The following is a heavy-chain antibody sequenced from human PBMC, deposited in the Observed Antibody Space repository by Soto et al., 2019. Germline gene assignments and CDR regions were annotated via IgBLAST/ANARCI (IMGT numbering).Heavy chain of an antibody. J-gene: IGHJ6*02. V-gene: IGHV3-33*01. D-gene: IGHD3-3*01. CDR2: IWYDGSNK. CDR1: GFTFSNYG. Sequence: QVQRVESGGGVVQPGRSLRLSCAASGFTFSNYGMHWFRQAPGKGLEWVSVIWYDGSNKYYGDSVRGRLPISRDNSKKTLYLQMNGLSADDPAVYYCARATVFGADGIDYSGMDVWGHGTTVTVSS. CDR3: ARATVFGADGIDYSGMDV.